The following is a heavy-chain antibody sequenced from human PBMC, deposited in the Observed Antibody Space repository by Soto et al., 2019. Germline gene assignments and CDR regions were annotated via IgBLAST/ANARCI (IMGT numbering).Heavy chain of an antibody. J-gene: IGHJ1*01. CDR2: ISSSSSTI. CDR1: GFTFSSYS. CDR3: ARGLGVVVVAAIRAEYFQH. Sequence: SLRLSCAASGFTFSSYSMNWVRQAPGKGLEWVSYISSSSSTIYYADSVKGRFTISRDNAKNSLYLQMNSLRAEDTAVYYCARGLGVVVVAAIRAEYFQHWGQGTLVTVSS. D-gene: IGHD2-15*01. V-gene: IGHV3-48*01.